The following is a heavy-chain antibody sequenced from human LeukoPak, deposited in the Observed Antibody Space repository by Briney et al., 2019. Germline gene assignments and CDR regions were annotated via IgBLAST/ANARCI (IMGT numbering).Heavy chain of an antibody. D-gene: IGHD1-26*01. Sequence: SETLSLTCTVSGGSISSSSYYWGWIRQPPGKGLEWIGSIYYSGSTYYNPSLKSRVTISVDTSKNQFSLKLSSVTAADTAVYYCALTGSGSYRRYFDYWGQGTLVTVSS. V-gene: IGHV4-39*07. CDR1: GGSISSSSYY. CDR3: ALTGSGSYRRYFDY. J-gene: IGHJ4*02. CDR2: IYYSGST.